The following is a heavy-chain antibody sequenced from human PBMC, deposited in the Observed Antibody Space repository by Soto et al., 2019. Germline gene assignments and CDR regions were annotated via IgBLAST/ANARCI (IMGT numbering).Heavy chain of an antibody. CDR2: ISAYNGNT. CDR3: ARDREILLVVPAAVITGGWEGWYYGMDG. CDR1: GYTFTSYG. V-gene: IGHV1-18*01. J-gene: IGHJ6*02. D-gene: IGHD2-2*01. Sequence: ASVKVSCKASGYTFTSYGISWVRQAPGQGLEWMGWISAYNGNTNYAQKLQGRVTMTTDTSTSTAYMELRSLRSDDTAVYYCARDREILLVVPAAVITGGWEGWYYGMDGWGQGTTVTVSS.